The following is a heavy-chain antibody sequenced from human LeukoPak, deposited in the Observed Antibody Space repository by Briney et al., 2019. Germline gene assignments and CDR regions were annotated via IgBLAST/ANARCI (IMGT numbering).Heavy chain of an antibody. CDR2: IYYSGST. Sequence: SEILSLTCTVSGGSISSSSYYWGWIRQPPGKGLEWIGSIYYSGSTYYNPSLKSRVTISVDTSKNQFSLKLSSVTAADTAVYYCASQNYYDSSRLDYWGQGTLVTVSS. D-gene: IGHD3-22*01. CDR3: ASQNYYDSSRLDY. J-gene: IGHJ4*02. V-gene: IGHV4-39*07. CDR1: GGSISSSSYY.